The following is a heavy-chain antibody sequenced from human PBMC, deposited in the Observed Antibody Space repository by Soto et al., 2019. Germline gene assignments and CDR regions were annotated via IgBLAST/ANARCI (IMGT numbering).Heavy chain of an antibody. D-gene: IGHD3-10*01. CDR3: ARGPRITMVRRWFDP. CDR1: GGSFSGYY. CDR2: INHSGST. Sequence: SETLSLTCVVYGGSFSGYYWSWIRQPPGKGLEWIGEINHSGSTNYNPSLKSRVTISVDTSKNQFSLKLSSVTAADTAVYYCARGPRITMVRRWFDPWGQGTLVTVSS. V-gene: IGHV4-34*01. J-gene: IGHJ5*02.